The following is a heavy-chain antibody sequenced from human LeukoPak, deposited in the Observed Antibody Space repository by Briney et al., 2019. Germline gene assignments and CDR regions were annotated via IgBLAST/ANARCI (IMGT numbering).Heavy chain of an antibody. D-gene: IGHD2-15*01. CDR2: INPNSGGT. Sequence: ASVKVSCKASGYTFTGYYMHWVRQAPGQGLEWMGWINPNSGGTNYAQKFQGRVTMTRDTSISTAYMELSRLRSDDTAVYYCARDPWYCSGGSCYPNWFGPWGQGTLVTVSS. J-gene: IGHJ5*02. CDR1: GYTFTGYY. V-gene: IGHV1-2*02. CDR3: ARDPWYCSGGSCYPNWFGP.